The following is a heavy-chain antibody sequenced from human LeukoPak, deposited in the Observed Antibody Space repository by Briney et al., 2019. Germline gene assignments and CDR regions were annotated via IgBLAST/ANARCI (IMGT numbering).Heavy chain of an antibody. Sequence: PGGSLRLSCAASGFTFSSYSMNWVRQAPGKGLEWVSSISSSSSYIYYADSVKGRFTISRDNAKNSLYLQMNSLRAEDTAVYYCARSIAAQTNNWFDPWGQGTLVTVSS. CDR1: GFTFSSYS. J-gene: IGHJ5*02. D-gene: IGHD6-13*01. CDR3: ARSIAAQTNNWFDP. CDR2: ISSSSSYI. V-gene: IGHV3-21*01.